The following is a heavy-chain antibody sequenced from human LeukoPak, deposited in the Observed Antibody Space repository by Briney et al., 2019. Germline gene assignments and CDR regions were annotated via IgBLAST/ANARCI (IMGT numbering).Heavy chain of an antibody. J-gene: IGHJ4*02. CDR3: ARTQLHPNSSHFDC. Sequence: GVSLGLSCVASVFTVSSNYMTWVRQAPGKGLVWVSVIYNDGRTYYPDSVKGCFTMSRHNSPNTFFFQLNSQRPEDTALYYCARTQLHPNSSHFDCWGQGTRDSVS. CDR1: VFTVSSNY. CDR2: IYNDGRT. D-gene: IGHD2-2*01. V-gene: IGHV3-53*04.